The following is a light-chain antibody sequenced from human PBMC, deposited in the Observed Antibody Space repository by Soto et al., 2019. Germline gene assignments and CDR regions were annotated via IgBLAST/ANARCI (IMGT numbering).Light chain of an antibody. CDR2: VAS. CDR3: QHYDSSPWT. CDR1: QSVSSSY. V-gene: IGKV3-20*01. J-gene: IGKJ1*01. Sequence: EIVLTQSPGTLSLSPGERATLSCRASQSVSSSYLAWYRQKPGQAPGLLIYVASSRATGIQDRFSGSESGTDFTLTTSRLEPEDIAVSYCQHYDSSPWTFDQGTKVEIK.